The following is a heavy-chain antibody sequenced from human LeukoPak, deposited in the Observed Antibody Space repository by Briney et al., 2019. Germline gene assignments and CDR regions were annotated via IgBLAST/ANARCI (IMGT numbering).Heavy chain of an antibody. V-gene: IGHV4-31*03. CDR3: ARIIAAAGRQDWFDP. CDR1: GGSISSGGYY. Sequence: SQTLSLTCTVSGGSISSGGYYWRWIRQHPGKGLEWIGYIYYSGSTYYNPSLKSRVTISVDTSKNQFSLMLSSVTAADTAVYYCARIIAAAGRQDWFDPWGQGTLVTVSS. D-gene: IGHD6-13*01. CDR2: IYYSGST. J-gene: IGHJ5*02.